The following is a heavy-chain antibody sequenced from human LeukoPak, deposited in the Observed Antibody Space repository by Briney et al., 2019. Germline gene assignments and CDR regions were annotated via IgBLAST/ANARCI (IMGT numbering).Heavy chain of an antibody. CDR3: ARERYSSGFNY. J-gene: IGHJ4*02. CDR2: ISYDGSNK. Sequence: GRSLRLSCAASGFTFSSYAMHWVRQAPGKGLEWVAVISYDGSNKYYADSVKDRFTISRDNSKNTLYLQMNSLRAEDTAVYYCARERYSSGFNYWGQGTLVTVSS. V-gene: IGHV3-30*04. CDR1: GFTFSSYA. D-gene: IGHD6-19*01.